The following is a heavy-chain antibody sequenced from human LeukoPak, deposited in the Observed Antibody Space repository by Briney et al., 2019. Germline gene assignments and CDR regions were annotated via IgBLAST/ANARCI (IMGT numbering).Heavy chain of an antibody. V-gene: IGHV4-39*07. Sequence: PSETLSLTCTVSGGSISSGGYYWSWIRQPPGKGLEWIGEINHSGSTNYNPSLKSRVTISVDTSKNQFSLKLSSVTAADTAVYYCASLISDSSGWFDPWGQGTLVTVSS. CDR2: INHSGST. J-gene: IGHJ5*02. D-gene: IGHD6-19*01. CDR3: ASLISDSSGWFDP. CDR1: GGSISSGGYY.